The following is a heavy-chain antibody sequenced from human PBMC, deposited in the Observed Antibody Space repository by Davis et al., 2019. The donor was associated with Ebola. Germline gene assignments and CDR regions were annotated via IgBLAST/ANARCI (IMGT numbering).Heavy chain of an antibody. CDR1: GLSASTNY. D-gene: IGHD3-10*01. CDR2: ISYDGVTK. V-gene: IGHV3-30-3*01. Sequence: GESLKISCVVSGLSASTNYMGWVRQAPGKGLEWVAIISYDGVTKDYADSVRGRFTISRDNSKNTVYLQMNSLTTEDTAVYYCVKGGSYYASGSYWVRYYGMDVWGQGTTVTVSS. J-gene: IGHJ6*02. CDR3: VKGGSYYASGSYWVRYYGMDV.